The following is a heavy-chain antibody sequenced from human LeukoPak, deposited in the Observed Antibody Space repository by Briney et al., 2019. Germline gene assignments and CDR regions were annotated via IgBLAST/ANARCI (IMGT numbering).Heavy chain of an antibody. D-gene: IGHD4-11*01. CDR3: ARGFDYSNYAEGY. CDR1: GGTFSSYA. J-gene: IGHJ4*02. V-gene: IGHV1-69*04. CDR2: IIPILGIA. Sequence: SVKVSCKASGGTFSSYAISWVRQAPGQGLEWMGRIIPILGIANYAQKFQGRVTITADKSTSTAYMELSSLRSEDTAVYYCARGFDYSNYAEGYWGQGTLVTVSS.